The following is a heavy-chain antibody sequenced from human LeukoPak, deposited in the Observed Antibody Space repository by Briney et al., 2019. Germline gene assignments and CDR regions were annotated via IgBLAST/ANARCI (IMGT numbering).Heavy chain of an antibody. CDR2: ISDSGNT. V-gene: IGHV3-23*01. CDR1: GFTLSSYA. Sequence: GGSLRLSCAASGFTLSSYAMSWVRQAPGKGLEWVSAISDSGNTYHADSVKGRFTISRDSSKNTLFLQMNRLRPEDAAVYYCARGYYYDSSGYFNYFDYWGQGTLVTVSS. D-gene: IGHD3-22*01. CDR3: ARGYYYDSSGYFNYFDY. J-gene: IGHJ4*02.